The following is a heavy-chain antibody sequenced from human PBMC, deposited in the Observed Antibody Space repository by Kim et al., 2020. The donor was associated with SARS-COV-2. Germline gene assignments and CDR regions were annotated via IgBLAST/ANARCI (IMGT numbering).Heavy chain of an antibody. D-gene: IGHD3-16*01. CDR1: GYMFVKYG. V-gene: IGHV1-18*01. CDR2: ISPYNDNT. CDR3: AVGGREGPPTGEDYFDD. J-gene: IGHJ4*01. Sequence: ASVKVSCKAFGYMFVKYGIVWMRQVPGQGPECLGWISPYNDNTNYPQKFRGRVTMTTETSTNTAYMELRNLRSDDTALYFCAVGGREGPPTGEDYFDDLG.